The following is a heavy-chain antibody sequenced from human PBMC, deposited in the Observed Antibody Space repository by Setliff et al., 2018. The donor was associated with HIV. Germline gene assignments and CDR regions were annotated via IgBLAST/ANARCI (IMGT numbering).Heavy chain of an antibody. CDR3: ARLGPGPMFRTNFDY. D-gene: IGHD3-10*01. V-gene: IGHV5-51*01. Sequence: GESLKISCKGSGYSFTNYWIGWVRQMPGKGLEWLGIINPGDSETRYNPPFQGQVTISADKSIPTAYLQWSGLKASDTAIYYCARLGPGPMFRTNFDYWGQGTQVTVSS. CDR2: INPGDSET. CDR1: GYSFTNYW. J-gene: IGHJ4*02.